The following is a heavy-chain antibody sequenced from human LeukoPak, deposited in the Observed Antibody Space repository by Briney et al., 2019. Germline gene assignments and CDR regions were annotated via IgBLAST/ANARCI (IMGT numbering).Heavy chain of an antibody. J-gene: IGHJ6*02. CDR2: ISGSGAGT. CDR3: ARDLSLTGYLAYYYGMDV. CDR1: GFALGSYA. V-gene: IGHV3-23*01. D-gene: IGHD3-9*01. Sequence: PGGSLRLSCVASGFALGSYAMTWVRQAPGKGLEWVSSISGSGAGTDYADSVKGRFTISRDNSKNTLYLQMNSLRAEDTAVYYCARDLSLTGYLAYYYGMDVWGQGTTVTVSS.